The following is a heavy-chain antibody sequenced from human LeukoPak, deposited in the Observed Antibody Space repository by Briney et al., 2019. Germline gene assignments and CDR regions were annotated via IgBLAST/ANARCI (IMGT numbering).Heavy chain of an antibody. J-gene: IGHJ4*02. D-gene: IGHD4-23*01. CDR1: GFTFSNFW. Sequence: GGSLRLSCAASGFTFSNFWMSWVRQAPGKGLEWVANIRQDGNEKYYVDSLKGRFTISRDNAKNSVYLQMSSLRAEDTAVYYCARMGVVGNPFDYWGQGTLVTVSS. CDR3: ARMGVVGNPFDY. CDR2: IRQDGNEK. V-gene: IGHV3-7*03.